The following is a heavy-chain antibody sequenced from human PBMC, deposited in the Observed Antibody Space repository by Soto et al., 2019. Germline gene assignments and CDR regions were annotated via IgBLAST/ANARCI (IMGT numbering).Heavy chain of an antibody. J-gene: IGHJ4*02. CDR3: TTELKWELPTSDY. CDR2: IKSNTDGGTT. D-gene: IGHD1-26*01. V-gene: IGHV3-15*01. Sequence: EVQLVESGGGLVKTGGSLRLSCAASALTISNAWMSWVRQAPGKGLEWVGRIKSNTDGGTTDYAAPVKGRFTISRDDSQNTLYLLMNSLITEDTAVYYCTTELKWELPTSDYWGQGTLVTVSS. CDR1: ALTISNAW.